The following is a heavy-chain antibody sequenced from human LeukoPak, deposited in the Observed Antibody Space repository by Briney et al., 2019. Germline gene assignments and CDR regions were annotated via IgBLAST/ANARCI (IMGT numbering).Heavy chain of an antibody. D-gene: IGHD5-24*01. Sequence: KPSETLSLTCTVSGGSISSYYWSWIRQPAGKGLEWIGRIYTSGSTNYNPSLKSRVTMSVDTSKNQFSLKLSSVTAADTAVYYCARDQGRWLQLRGTAFDIWGQGTMVTVSS. J-gene: IGHJ3*02. CDR3: ARDQGRWLQLRGTAFDI. V-gene: IGHV4-4*07. CDR1: GGSISSYY. CDR2: IYTSGST.